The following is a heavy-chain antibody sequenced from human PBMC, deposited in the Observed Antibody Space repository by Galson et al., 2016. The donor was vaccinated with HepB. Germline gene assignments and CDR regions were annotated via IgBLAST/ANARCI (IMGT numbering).Heavy chain of an antibody. Sequence: TCTVSGGSISSSNYYWGWIRQPPGKGLEWIGTIYYSGFTYYNPSLKSRVTISVDTSKNQLSLNLSSVTAADTAVYYCARQAYYYDTRGYYHRHPDYWGQGTLVTVSS. D-gene: IGHD3-22*01. CDR1: GGSISSSNYY. CDR3: ARQAYYYDTRGYYHRHPDY. V-gene: IGHV4-39*01. J-gene: IGHJ4*02. CDR2: IYYSGFT.